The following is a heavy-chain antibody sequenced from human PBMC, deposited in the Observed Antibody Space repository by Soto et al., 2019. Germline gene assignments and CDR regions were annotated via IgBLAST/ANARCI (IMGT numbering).Heavy chain of an antibody. CDR2: IIPIFGTA. Sequence: ASVKVSCKASGGTFSSYAISWVRQAPGQGLEWMGGIIPIFGTANYAQKFQGRVTITADESTSTAYMELSSLRSEDTAVYYCARVLASAYCGGDCYSSSGWFDPWGQGTLVTVSS. CDR3: ARVLASAYCGGDCYSSSGWFDP. CDR1: GGTFSSYA. V-gene: IGHV1-69*13. J-gene: IGHJ5*02. D-gene: IGHD2-21*02.